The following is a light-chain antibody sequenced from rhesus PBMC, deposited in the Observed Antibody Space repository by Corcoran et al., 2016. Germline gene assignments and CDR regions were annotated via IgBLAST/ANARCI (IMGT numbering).Light chain of an antibody. CDR1: ESVGSY. CDR2: SAY. CDR3: QQYNDLLT. Sequence: EIVMTQSPATLSLSPGETATLSCRASESVGSYLAWYQQKPGQAPKLLVHSAYFRATGIPDRFSGSGYRTEFTLTISSLEPEDVGVYHCQQYNDLLTFGGGTKVELK. J-gene: IGKJ4*01. V-gene: IGKV3-40*03.